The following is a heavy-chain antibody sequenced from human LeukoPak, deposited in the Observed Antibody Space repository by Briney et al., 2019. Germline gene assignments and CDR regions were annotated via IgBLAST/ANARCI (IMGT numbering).Heavy chain of an antibody. J-gene: IGHJ5*02. CDR3: AKVVSGWFDP. V-gene: IGHV4-59*01. CDR2: IYHNGGT. CDR1: GGSIINYY. D-gene: IGHD6-19*01. Sequence: PSETLSLTCTVSGGSIINYYWTWIRQPPGKGLEWIGSIYHNGGTNYNPSLESRVIMSVDTSKNQFFLKMTSVTAADTAVYYCAKVVSGWFDPWGQGTLVTVSS.